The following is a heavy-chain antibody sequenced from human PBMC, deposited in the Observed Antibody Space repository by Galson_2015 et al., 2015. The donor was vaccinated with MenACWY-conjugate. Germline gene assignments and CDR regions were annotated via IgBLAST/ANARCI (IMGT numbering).Heavy chain of an antibody. CDR2: INPGGSST. CDR1: GFIFNTYW. D-gene: IGHD1-26*01. Sequence: SLRFSCAASGFIFNTYWMHWVRQAPGKGLVWVSRINPGGSSTTYADSVKDRFTISRDKAKNTLYLQMNSLRPEDTAVFYCAKSRGASVYFDSWGQGTLVTVSS. J-gene: IGHJ4*02. CDR3: AKSRGASVYFDS. V-gene: IGHV3-74*01.